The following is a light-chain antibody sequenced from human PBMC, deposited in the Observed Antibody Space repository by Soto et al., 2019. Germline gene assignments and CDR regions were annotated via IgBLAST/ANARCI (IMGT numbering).Light chain of an antibody. CDR1: QGISNY. J-gene: IGKJ4*01. CDR3: QHYNNDPPLT. CDR2: AAS. Sequence: DIQMTQSPSSLSASIGDRVTITCRASQGISNYLVWYQQKPGKAPKLLIYAASTLQSGVPSRFSGSGSGTDFTLTISSLQPEDVATYYCQHYNNDPPLTFGGGTKVEIK. V-gene: IGKV1-27*01.